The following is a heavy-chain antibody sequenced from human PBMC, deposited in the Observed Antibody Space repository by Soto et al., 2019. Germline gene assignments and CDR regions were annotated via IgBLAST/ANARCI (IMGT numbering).Heavy chain of an antibody. D-gene: IGHD3-22*01. J-gene: IGHJ4*02. V-gene: IGHV1-46*01. CDR2: VNAGDGSA. CDR1: GFTFTLHY. CDR3: ARERDSFDY. Sequence: QVQLVQSGAEVTEPGASVKVSCKTFGFTFTLHYIHWVRQAPGQGLEWMGMVNAGDGSATYAREFRDKVSMTWDTSTSTVYLDLNSLKSEDTAKYYCARERDSFDYWGQGTLVSVSP.